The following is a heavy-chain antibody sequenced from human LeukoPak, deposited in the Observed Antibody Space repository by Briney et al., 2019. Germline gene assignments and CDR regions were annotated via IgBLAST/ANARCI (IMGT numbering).Heavy chain of an antibody. CDR1: GGSISSYY. D-gene: IGHD6-19*01. CDR2: IYYSGST. V-gene: IGHV4-59*08. CDR3: ARHSTVADYYFDY. Sequence: PSETLSLTCTVSGGSISSYYWSWIRQPPGKGLEWIGYIYYSGSTNYNPSLKSRVTISVDTSKNQFSLKLSPVTAADTAVYYCARHSTVADYYFDYWGQGTLVTVSS. J-gene: IGHJ4*02.